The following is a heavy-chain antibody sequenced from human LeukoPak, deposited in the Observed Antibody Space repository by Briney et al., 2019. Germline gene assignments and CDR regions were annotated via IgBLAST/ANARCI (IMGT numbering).Heavy chain of an antibody. CDR3: AAVTMGAEYFQH. CDR1: GYTLTELS. Sequence: ASVKVSCKVSGYTLTELSMHWVRQAPGKGLEWMGGFDPEDGETIYAQKFQGRVTMTEDTSTDTAYMELSSLRSEDTAVYYCAAVTMGAEYFQHWGKGTLVTVSS. D-gene: IGHD2-2*01. V-gene: IGHV1-24*01. J-gene: IGHJ1*01. CDR2: FDPEDGET.